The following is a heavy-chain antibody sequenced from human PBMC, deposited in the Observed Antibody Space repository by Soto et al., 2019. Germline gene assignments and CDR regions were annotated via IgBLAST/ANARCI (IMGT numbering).Heavy chain of an antibody. Sequence: PGGSLRLSCAASGFTFSDYYVSWICQAPGKGLEWVSYISSSGSTIYYADSVKGRFTISRDNAKNSLYLQMNSLRAEDTAVYYCARDKRITIFGVVIPQYYYYGMDVWGQGTTVTVSS. CDR3: ARDKRITIFGVVIPQYYYYGMDV. CDR2: ISSSGSTI. D-gene: IGHD3-3*01. V-gene: IGHV3-11*01. CDR1: GFTFSDYY. J-gene: IGHJ6*02.